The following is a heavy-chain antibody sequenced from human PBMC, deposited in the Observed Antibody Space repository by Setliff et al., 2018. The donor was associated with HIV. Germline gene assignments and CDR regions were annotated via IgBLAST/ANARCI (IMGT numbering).Heavy chain of an antibody. D-gene: IGHD7-27*01. CDR1: GYTFTTFS. CDR3: ARDNWGEDF. Sequence: ASVKVSCKTSGYTFTTFSISWVRQAPGQGPEWMAWFNPDNRQSVLARKFQGRLSLTADTSTRTHSMELKSLTSDDTAIYYCARDNWGEDFWGQGTQVTSPQ. J-gene: IGHJ4*02. CDR2: FNPDNRQS. V-gene: IGHV1-18*01.